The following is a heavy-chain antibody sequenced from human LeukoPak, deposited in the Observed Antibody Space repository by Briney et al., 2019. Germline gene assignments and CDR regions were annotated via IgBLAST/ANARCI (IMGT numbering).Heavy chain of an antibody. CDR2: IYTSGST. D-gene: IGHD2-2*02. Sequence: PSQTLSLTCTVSGGSISSGSYYWSWIRQPAGKGLEWIGRIYTSGSTNYNPSLKSRVTISVDTSKNQFSLKLSSVTAADTAVYYCARDKYCSSTSCYKGGYYYYYMDVWGKGTTVTVSS. V-gene: IGHV4-61*02. CDR1: GGSISSGSYY. CDR3: ARDKYCSSTSCYKGGYYYYYMDV. J-gene: IGHJ6*03.